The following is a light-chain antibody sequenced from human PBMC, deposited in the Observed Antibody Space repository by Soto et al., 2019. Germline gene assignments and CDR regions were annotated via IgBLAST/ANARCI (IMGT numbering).Light chain of an antibody. V-gene: IGKV1-5*03. Sequence: DIQMTQSPPTLSASVGDRVTITCRASQSISSWLAWYQQRPGKAPSLLVYKASNFKSGVPSRFSGSGSGTEFTLTISSLQPDDFATYYCHQYNAYPYTFGQGTKLETK. J-gene: IGKJ2*01. CDR3: HQYNAYPYT. CDR1: QSISSW. CDR2: KAS.